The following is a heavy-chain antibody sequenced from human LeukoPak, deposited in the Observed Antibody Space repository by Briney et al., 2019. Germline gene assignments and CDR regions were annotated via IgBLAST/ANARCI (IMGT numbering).Heavy chain of an antibody. Sequence: GGSLRLSCAASGFTFSSYAMHWVRQAPGKGLEWVAVISYDGSNKYYADSVKGRFTISRDNAKNSLYLQMNSLRAEDTAVYYCARDRGGYSYGYLYWGQGTLVTVSS. CDR3: ARDRGGYSYGYLY. J-gene: IGHJ4*02. CDR1: GFTFSSYA. V-gene: IGHV3-30*04. D-gene: IGHD5-18*01. CDR2: ISYDGSNK.